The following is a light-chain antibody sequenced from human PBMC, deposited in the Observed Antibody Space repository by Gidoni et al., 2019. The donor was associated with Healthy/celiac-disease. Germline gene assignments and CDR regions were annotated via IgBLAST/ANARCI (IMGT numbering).Light chain of an antibody. CDR3: AAWDDSLNGVV. CDR2: SNN. CDR1: SSNIGSNT. Sequence: QSVLTQPPSASGTPGQRVTISCSGSSSNIGSNTVNWYQQHPGTAPKLLIYSNNHRPSGVLDRFSGSKSGTSASLAISGLQSEDEADYYCAAWDDSLNGVVFGGGTKLTVL. V-gene: IGLV1-44*01. J-gene: IGLJ2*01.